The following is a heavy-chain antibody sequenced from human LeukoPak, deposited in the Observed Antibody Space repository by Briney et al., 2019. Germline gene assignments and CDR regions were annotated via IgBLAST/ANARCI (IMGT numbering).Heavy chain of an antibody. V-gene: IGHV4-38-2*02. CDR2: IYHSGST. CDR3: VGEKSFFGEAF. J-gene: IGHJ3*01. CDR1: GYSISSGYY. D-gene: IGHD3-10*01. Sequence: SETLSLTCTVSGYSISSGYYWGWIRQPPGKGLEWIGSIYHSGSTYYNPSLKSRVTISVDTSKNQFSLKLSSVTAADTAVYYCVGEKSFFGEAFWSQGTMVTVSS.